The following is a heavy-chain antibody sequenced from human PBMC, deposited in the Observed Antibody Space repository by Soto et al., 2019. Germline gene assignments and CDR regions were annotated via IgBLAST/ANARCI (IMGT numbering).Heavy chain of an antibody. CDR3: ARVRRGGAFDI. CDR1: GGSISSYY. V-gene: IGHV4-59*01. CDR2: IYYSGST. Sequence: QVQLRESGPGLVKPSETLSLTCTVSGGSISSYYWSWIRQPPGKGLEWIGYIYYSGSTNYNPSLKSRVTISVDTSKNQFSLKLSSVTAADTAVYYCARVRRGGAFDIWGQGTMVTVSS. J-gene: IGHJ3*02. D-gene: IGHD3-10*01.